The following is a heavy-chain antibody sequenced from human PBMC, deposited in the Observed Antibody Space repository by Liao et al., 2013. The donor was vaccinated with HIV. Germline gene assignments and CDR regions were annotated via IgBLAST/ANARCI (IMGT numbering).Heavy chain of an antibody. CDR3: ARENGYSYGSYYYYYYMDV. D-gene: IGHD5-18*01. J-gene: IGHJ6*03. CDR2: ISHSGSS. CDR1: GGSISGYY. Sequence: QVQLQESGPGLVKPSETLSLTCDVYGGSISGYYWSWIRQSPGKGLEWIGEISHSGSSDYNPSLKSRVTISLDTAKDQFSLKLSSVTAADTAVYYCARENGYSYGSYYYYYYMDVWAKGPRSTVSS. V-gene: IGHV4-34*10.